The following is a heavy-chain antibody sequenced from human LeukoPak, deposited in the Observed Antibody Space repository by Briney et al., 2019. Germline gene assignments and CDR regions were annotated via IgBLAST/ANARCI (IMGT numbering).Heavy chain of an antibody. CDR1: GLSLSSYN. CDR3: AAASAFSSSWRS. J-gene: IGHJ5*02. Sequence: GGSLRLSCTASGLSLSSYNMNWVRQAPGKGPEWVAYITANNTTKYYADSVKGRFTISRDNAKKSLFLQMNSLRAEDTAVYYCAAASAFSSSWRSWGQGTVVTVSS. CDR2: ITANNTTK. D-gene: IGHD6-13*01. V-gene: IGHV3-48*01.